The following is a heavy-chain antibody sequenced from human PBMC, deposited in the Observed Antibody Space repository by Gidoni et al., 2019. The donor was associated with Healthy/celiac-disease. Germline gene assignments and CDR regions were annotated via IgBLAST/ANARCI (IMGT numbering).Heavy chain of an antibody. V-gene: IGHV4-4*02. CDR1: GGSISSSTW. D-gene: IGHD3-9*01. CDR2: IYHSGST. CDR3: ARKIVTGYILGGMDV. Sequence: QVQLQESGPGLVKPSGTLSLTCAVSGGSISSSTWWSWVRPPPGKGLEWIGEIYHSGSTNNNPSLKSRVTISVDKSKNQFSLKLSSGTAADTAVYYCARKIVTGYILGGMDVWGQGTTVTVSS. J-gene: IGHJ6*02.